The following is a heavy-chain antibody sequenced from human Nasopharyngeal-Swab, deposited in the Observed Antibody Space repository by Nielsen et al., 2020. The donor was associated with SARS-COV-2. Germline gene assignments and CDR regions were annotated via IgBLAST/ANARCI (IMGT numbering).Heavy chain of an antibody. D-gene: IGHD3-10*01. V-gene: IGHV3-48*04. CDR3: ARDQHQIRGGNYYMDV. CDR2: ISSSSSTI. CDR1: GFIFSSYS. J-gene: IGHJ6*03. Sequence: GGSLRLSCAASGFIFSSYSMNWVRQAPGKGLEWVSYISSSSSTIYYADSVKGRFTFSRDNAKNSLYLQMNSLRAEDTAVYYCARDQHQIRGGNYYMDVWGKGTTVTVSS.